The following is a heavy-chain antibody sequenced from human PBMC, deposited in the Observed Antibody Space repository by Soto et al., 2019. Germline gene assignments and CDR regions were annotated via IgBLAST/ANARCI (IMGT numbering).Heavy chain of an antibody. J-gene: IGHJ4*02. V-gene: IGHV4-59*01. CDR2: IYYSGST. CDR3: ATSAQLWDSNYFDY. D-gene: IGHD5-18*01. CDR1: DGSISSYY. Sequence: SETLSLTRTVSDGSISSYYWSWIRQPQGKGLEWIGYIYYSGSTTYHPSIKSPVTISVDPYKNQSSLKLSSVTAADPPVYYCATSAQLWDSNYFDYWGQGTLVTVS.